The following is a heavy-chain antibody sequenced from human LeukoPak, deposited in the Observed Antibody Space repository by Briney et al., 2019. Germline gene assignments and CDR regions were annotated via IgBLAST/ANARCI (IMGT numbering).Heavy chain of an antibody. Sequence: PSETLSLTCSVSGGSISSSSFHWGWIRQPPGKGLEWIGSIYYSGSTYYNPSLKSRVTISVDTSKNQFSLKLSSVTAADTAVYYCARRGVPNWFDPWGLGTLVTVSS. V-gene: IGHV4-39*01. D-gene: IGHD3-10*01. CDR1: GGSISSSSFH. CDR3: ARRGVPNWFDP. J-gene: IGHJ5*02. CDR2: IYYSGST.